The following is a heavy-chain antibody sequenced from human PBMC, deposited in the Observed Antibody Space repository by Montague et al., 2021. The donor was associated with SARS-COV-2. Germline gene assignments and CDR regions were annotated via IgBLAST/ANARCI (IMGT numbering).Heavy chain of an antibody. J-gene: IGHJ4*02. V-gene: IGHV4-59*01. CDR2: IYSGST. CDR3: AGGFDY. Sequence: SETLSLTCTVSGGSISSYYWSWIRQPQGKGLEWIGYIYSGSTNYNSSLTSRVTISVDTTKNQFSLKLITVTAAGTAVYYCAGGFDYWGQGTLVTVSS. CDR1: GGSISSYY.